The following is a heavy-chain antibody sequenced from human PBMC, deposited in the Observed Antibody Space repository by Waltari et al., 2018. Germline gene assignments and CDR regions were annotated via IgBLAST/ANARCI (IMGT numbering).Heavy chain of an antibody. J-gene: IGHJ4*02. CDR2: VYYSGST. CDR1: GGSISSSSYY. V-gene: IGHV4-39*07. Sequence: QLQLQESGPGLVKPSETLSLTCTVSGGSISSSSYYWGWIRQPPGKGLEWIGIVYYSGSTYYNPSLKSRVTISVDTAKNQFSLKLSSVTAADTAVDYCARNVSSISSSRDAFDYWGQGTLVSVSS. CDR3: ARNVSSISSSRDAFDY. D-gene: IGHD6-13*01.